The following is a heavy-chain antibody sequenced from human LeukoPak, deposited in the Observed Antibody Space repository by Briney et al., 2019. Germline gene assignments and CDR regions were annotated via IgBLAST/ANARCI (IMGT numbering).Heavy chain of an antibody. V-gene: IGHV1-24*01. CDR1: GYTLTELS. J-gene: IGHJ6*02. CDR2: FDPEDGET. D-gene: IGHD2-2*02. Sequence: ASVKVSCKVSGYTLTELSMHWVRQAPGKGLEWMGGFDPEDGETIYAQKFQGRVTMTEDTSTDTAYMELSSLRSEDTAAYYCATRGYCSSTSCYKYGMDVWGQGTTVTVSS. CDR3: ATRGYCSSTSCYKYGMDV.